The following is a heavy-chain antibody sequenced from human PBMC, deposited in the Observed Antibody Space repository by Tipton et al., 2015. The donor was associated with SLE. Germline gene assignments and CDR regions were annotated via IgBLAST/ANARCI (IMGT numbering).Heavy chain of an antibody. D-gene: IGHD3-22*01. CDR1: GFTFSSYW. Sequence: GSLRLSCAASGFTFSSYWMSWVRQAPGKGLEWVANIKQDGSEKYYVDSVKGRFTISRDNAKNSLYLQMNSLRAEDTAVYYCARRAYYYDSSGYYLAFDYWGQGTLVTVSS. J-gene: IGHJ4*02. CDR3: ARRAYYYDSSGYYLAFDY. V-gene: IGHV3-7*03. CDR2: IKQDGSEK.